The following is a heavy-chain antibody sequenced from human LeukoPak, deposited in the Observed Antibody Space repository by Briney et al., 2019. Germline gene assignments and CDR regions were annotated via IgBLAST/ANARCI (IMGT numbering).Heavy chain of an antibody. CDR1: GFTVSNNY. D-gene: IGHD1-26*01. Sequence: PGGSLRLSCAASGFTVSNNYMSWVRQAPGKGLEWVSVIYSGGSTYYADSVKGRFIISRDNSKSTLYLQMNSLRAEDTAVYYCVRVEYSRSHYLFDLWGQGTLVTVSS. CDR3: VRVEYSRSHYLFDL. V-gene: IGHV3-53*01. CDR2: IYSGGST. J-gene: IGHJ4*02.